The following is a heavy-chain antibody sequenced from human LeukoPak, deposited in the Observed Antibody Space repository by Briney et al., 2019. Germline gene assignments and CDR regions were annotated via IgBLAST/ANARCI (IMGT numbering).Heavy chain of an antibody. Sequence: GGSLRLSCAASGFTFSGYSMNGVRQAPGKGLEWVSYIGSSSSTIYYADSVKGRFTISRDNAKNSLFLQMNSLRAEDTAVYYCARDLNLHYLWFGELFLSSGGDWGQGTLVTVSS. V-gene: IGHV3-48*04. CDR2: IGSSSSTI. CDR1: GFTFSGYS. D-gene: IGHD3-10*01. CDR3: ARDLNLHYLWFGELFLSSGGD. J-gene: IGHJ4*02.